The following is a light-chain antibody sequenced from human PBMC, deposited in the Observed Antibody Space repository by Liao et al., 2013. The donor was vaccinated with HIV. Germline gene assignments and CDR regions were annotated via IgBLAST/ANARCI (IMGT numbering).Light chain of an antibody. Sequence: SYELTQPPSVSVSPGQTAIITCSGDKLGDKYACWYQQKPGQSPVLVIYQDRKRPSGIPERFSGSKSGNTASLTISGTQAMDEADYYCQAWDSSTGVIFGGGTKLTVL. CDR1: KLGDKY. V-gene: IGLV3-1*01. CDR2: QDR. CDR3: QAWDSSTGVI. J-gene: IGLJ2*01.